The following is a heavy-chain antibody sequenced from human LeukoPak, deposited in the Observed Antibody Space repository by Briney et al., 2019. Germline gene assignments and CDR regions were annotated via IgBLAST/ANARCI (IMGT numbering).Heavy chain of an antibody. V-gene: IGHV4-4*07. D-gene: IGHD3-22*01. CDR1: GDSITSFD. J-gene: IGHJ3*01. CDR3: ARDRGIGIVESRVAFDL. CDR2: IYSNEHT. Sequence: PSETLSLTCSVSGDSITSFDWSWVPQPARKGLEWIGRIYSNEHTYSNPSLRGRVTISVDKSRNLVSLRLSSVAAADTGVYYCARDRGIGIVESRVAFDLWGQGTMVTVSS.